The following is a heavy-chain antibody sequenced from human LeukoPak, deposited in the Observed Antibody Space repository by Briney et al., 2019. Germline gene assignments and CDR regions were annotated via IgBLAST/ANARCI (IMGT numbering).Heavy chain of an antibody. Sequence: ASVKVSCKASGYTFTSYDINWVRQATGQGLEWVGWMNPNSGNTGYAQKFQGRVTMTRNTSISTAYMELSSLRSEDTAVYYCAFEIAAAGNRGVEIDAFDIWGQGTMVTVSS. CDR2: MNPNSGNT. CDR1: GYTFTSYD. D-gene: IGHD6-13*01. CDR3: AFEIAAAGNRGVEIDAFDI. V-gene: IGHV1-8*01. J-gene: IGHJ3*02.